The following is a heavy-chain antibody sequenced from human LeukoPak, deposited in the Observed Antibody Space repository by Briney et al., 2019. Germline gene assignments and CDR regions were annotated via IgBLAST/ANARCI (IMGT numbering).Heavy chain of an antibody. Sequence: GGSLRLSCAASGFTFSSYGMHWVRQAPAKGLEWVAFIRYDGSNKYYADSVKGRFTISRDNSKNTLYLQMNSLRAEDTAVYYCAKNPPEVVVVPASCWGQETLVTVSS. D-gene: IGHD2-2*01. V-gene: IGHV3-30*02. CDR1: GFTFSSYG. CDR3: AKNPPEVVVVPASC. CDR2: IRYDGSNK. J-gene: IGHJ4*02.